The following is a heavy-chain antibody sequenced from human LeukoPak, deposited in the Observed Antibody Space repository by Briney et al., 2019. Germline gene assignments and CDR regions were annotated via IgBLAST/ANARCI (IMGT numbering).Heavy chain of an antibody. CDR3: ARGVMITFGGVIAIPIDLDY. Sequence: SETLSLTCTVSGGSISSSSYYWGWIRQPPGKGLEWIGSIYYSGSTYYNPSLKSRVTISVDTSKNQFSLKLSSVTAADTAVYYCARGVMITFGGVIAIPIDLDYWGQGTLVTVSP. CDR2: IYYSGST. D-gene: IGHD3-16*02. CDR1: GGSISSSSYY. J-gene: IGHJ4*02. V-gene: IGHV4-39*07.